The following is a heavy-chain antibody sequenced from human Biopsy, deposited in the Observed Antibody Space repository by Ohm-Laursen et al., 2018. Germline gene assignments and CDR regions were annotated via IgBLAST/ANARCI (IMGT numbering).Heavy chain of an antibody. CDR3: ARDRGYYSDRTVPGYFDL. Sequence: GTLSLTYTVSGDSISRYYWSWIRQPPGKGLQWIGYVYYTGSTDYNPSLQSRVTISVDTSKNHFSLRLRSVTPADTAIYYCARDRGYYSDRTVPGYFDLWGRGTLVTVSS. CDR2: VYYTGST. CDR1: GDSISRYY. V-gene: IGHV4-59*01. D-gene: IGHD3-22*01. J-gene: IGHJ2*01.